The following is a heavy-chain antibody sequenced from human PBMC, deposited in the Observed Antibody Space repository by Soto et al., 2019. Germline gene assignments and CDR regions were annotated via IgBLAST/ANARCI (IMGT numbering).Heavy chain of an antibody. D-gene: IGHD6-13*01. J-gene: IGHJ4*02. V-gene: IGHV3-21*01. CDR3: AREIRGSSWPFDY. CDR1: GFTFSSYS. Sequence: EVQLVESGGGLVKPGGSLRLSCAASGFTFSSYSMNWVRQAPGKGLEWVSSISSSSSYIYYADSVKGRFTISRDNAKNSLDLQMNSLRAEDTAVYYCAREIRGSSWPFDYWGQGTLVTVSS. CDR2: ISSSSSYI.